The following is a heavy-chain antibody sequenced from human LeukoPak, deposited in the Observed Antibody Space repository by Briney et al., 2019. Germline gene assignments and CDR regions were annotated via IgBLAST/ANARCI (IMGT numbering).Heavy chain of an antibody. CDR1: GGTFSSYA. V-gene: IGHV1-69*01. CDR2: IIPIFGTA. CDR3: ASPYGDYPPHRAYYYYYYGVDV. Sequence: GASVKVSCKASGGTFSSYAISWVRQAPGQGLEWMGGIIPIFGTANYAQKFQGRVTITADESTSTAYMELSSLRSEDTAVYYCASPYGDYPPHRAYYYYYYGVDVWGQGTTVTVSS. D-gene: IGHD4-17*01. J-gene: IGHJ6*02.